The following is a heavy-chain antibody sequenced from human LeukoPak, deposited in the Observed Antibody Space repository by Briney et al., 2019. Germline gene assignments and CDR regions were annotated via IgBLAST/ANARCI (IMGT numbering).Heavy chain of an antibody. CDR1: GFSVRGNY. J-gene: IGHJ4*02. V-gene: IGHV3-66*01. CDR3: ARLGGHRDCTNGVCYFCDN. Sequence: PGGSLRLSCAASGFSVRGNYMSWVRQAPGKGLEWVSVLYRDGSAFCADSVKGRFSISRDNSKNTVYLQMNSLRAEDTAVYYCARLGGHRDCTNGVCYFCDNWGQGIPVTVSS. D-gene: IGHD2-8*01. CDR2: LYRDGSA.